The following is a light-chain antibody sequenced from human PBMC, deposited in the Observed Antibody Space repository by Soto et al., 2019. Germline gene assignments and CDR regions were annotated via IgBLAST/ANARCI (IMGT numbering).Light chain of an antibody. CDR3: QQYFTSPWT. V-gene: IGKV4-1*01. Sequence: DIVMTQSPDSLAVSLGERATFNCKSSQSILDRSKNKYYLAWYQQKSGQPPKLLIYWASLREPGVPDRFTGSRSGTDFTLTISSLQAEDVAVYYCQQYFTSPWTFGQGTKVEI. CDR1: QSILDRSKNKYY. CDR2: WAS. J-gene: IGKJ1*01.